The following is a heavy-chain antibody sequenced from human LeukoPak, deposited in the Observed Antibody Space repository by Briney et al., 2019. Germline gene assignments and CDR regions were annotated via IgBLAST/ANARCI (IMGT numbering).Heavy chain of an antibody. V-gene: IGHV1-69*04. CDR1: GGTFSSYT. CDR3: AREERPVATALDV. CDR2: IIPILGIA. J-gene: IGHJ6*04. Sequence: SVKVSCKASGGTFSSYTISRVRQAPGQGLEWMGRIIPILGIANYAQKFQGRVTITADKSTSTAYMELSSLRSEDTAVYYCAREERPVATALDVWGKGTTVTVSS. D-gene: IGHD2-21*02.